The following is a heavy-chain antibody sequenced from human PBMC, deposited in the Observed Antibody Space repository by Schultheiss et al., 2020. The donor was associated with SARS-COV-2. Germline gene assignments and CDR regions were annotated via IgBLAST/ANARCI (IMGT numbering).Heavy chain of an antibody. CDR2: IYHSGST. Sequence: SETLSLTCAVYGGSFSGYYWSWIRQPPGKGLEWIGEIYHSGSTNYNPSLKSRITISLDKSKNQLSLRLSSVTAADTAVYYCARDQGGNYYDTSGYPYGMDVWGQGTTVTVSS. CDR1: GGSFSGYY. D-gene: IGHD3-22*01. CDR3: ARDQGGNYYDTSGYPYGMDV. J-gene: IGHJ6*02. V-gene: IGHV4-34*01.